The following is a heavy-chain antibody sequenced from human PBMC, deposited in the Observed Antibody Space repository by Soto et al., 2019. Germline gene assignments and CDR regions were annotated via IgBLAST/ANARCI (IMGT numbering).Heavy chain of an antibody. V-gene: IGHV3-73*01. CDR2: IRSKANSYAT. CDR3: TRGPPDYFDY. J-gene: IGHJ4*02. Sequence: EVQLVESGGGLVQPGGSLKLSCAASGVTFSGSAMHWVRQASGKGLEWVGRIRSKANSYATTYAASVKGRFTISRDDSKNTAYLQINSLKTEDTAVYYCTRGPPDYFDYWGQGTLVTVSS. CDR1: GVTFSGSA.